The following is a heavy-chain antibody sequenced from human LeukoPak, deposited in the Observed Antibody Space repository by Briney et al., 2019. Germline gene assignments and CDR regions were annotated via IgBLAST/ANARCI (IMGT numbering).Heavy chain of an antibody. CDR2: ISSSSSTT. V-gene: IGHV3-48*01. CDR3: ARENAVDYYDSSGYYTDFDY. CDR1: GFTFSSYS. J-gene: IGHJ4*02. D-gene: IGHD3-22*01. Sequence: GGSLRLSCAASGFTFSSYSMNWVRQAPGKGLEWVSYISSSSSTTYYADSVKGRFTISRDNAKNSLYLQMNSLRAEDTAVYYFARENAVDYYDSSGYYTDFDYWGQGTLVTVSS.